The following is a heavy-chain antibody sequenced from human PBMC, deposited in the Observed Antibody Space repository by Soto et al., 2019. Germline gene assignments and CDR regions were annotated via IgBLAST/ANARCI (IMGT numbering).Heavy chain of an antibody. CDR1: GYTFTSYG. J-gene: IGHJ4*02. Sequence: EASVKVSCKASGYTFTSYGISWVRQAPGQGLEWMGWISAYNGNTNYAQKLQGRVTMTTDTSTSTAYMELRSLRSDDTAVYYCARDEDPDYYDSSGPDYWGQGTLVTVSS. CDR2: ISAYNGNT. CDR3: ARDEDPDYYDSSGPDY. V-gene: IGHV1-18*04. D-gene: IGHD3-22*01.